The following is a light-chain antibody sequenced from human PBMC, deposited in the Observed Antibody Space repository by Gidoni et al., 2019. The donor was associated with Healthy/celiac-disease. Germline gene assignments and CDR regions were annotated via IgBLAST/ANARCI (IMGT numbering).Light chain of an antibody. Sequence: EIVLTKSPGTLSLSPGERATLSRRASQSVSSSYLAWYQQKPGQAPRLRIYGASSRATGIPDRFSGSGSGTDFTLTISRLEPEDFAMYYCQQYDSSPQTFGQGTKVEIK. CDR2: GAS. CDR3: QQYDSSPQT. V-gene: IGKV3-20*01. CDR1: QSVSSSY. J-gene: IGKJ1*01.